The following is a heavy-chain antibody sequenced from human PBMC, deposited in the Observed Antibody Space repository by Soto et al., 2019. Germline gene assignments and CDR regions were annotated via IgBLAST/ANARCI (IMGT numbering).Heavy chain of an antibody. J-gene: IGHJ4*02. V-gene: IGHV4-4*02. D-gene: IGHD6-25*01. Sequence: KASETLSLTCAVSGGSISSSNWWSWVRQPPGKGLEWIGEIYHSGSTNYNPSLKSRVTISVDKSKNQFSLKLSSVTAADTAVYYCARVRVSQRTSYFDYWGQGTPVTVSS. CDR3: ARVRVSQRTSYFDY. CDR1: GGSISSSNW. CDR2: IYHSGST.